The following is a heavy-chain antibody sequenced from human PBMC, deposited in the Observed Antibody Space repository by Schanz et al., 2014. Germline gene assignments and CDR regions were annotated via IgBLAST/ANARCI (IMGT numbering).Heavy chain of an antibody. CDR1: GYTFTRSG. V-gene: IGHV1-18*01. Sequence: QVQLVQSGGEVKTPGASVKVSCKASGYTFTRSGISWVRQAPGQGLEWMGWIGGSDGNTNFAQKLQGRVTMTTDTSTSTAYMEVSRLKSDDTAVYYCARLSVAGRPHVNYWYFDLWGRGTLVTVSS. J-gene: IGHJ2*01. CDR2: IGGSDGNT. D-gene: IGHD6-19*01. CDR3: ARLSVAGRPHVNYWYFDL.